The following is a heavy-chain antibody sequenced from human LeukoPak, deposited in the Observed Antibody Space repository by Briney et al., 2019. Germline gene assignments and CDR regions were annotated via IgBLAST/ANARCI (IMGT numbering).Heavy chain of an antibody. D-gene: IGHD3-9*01. V-gene: IGHV3-73*01. CDR2: IRSKANSYAT. CDR3: TSRIDSLDY. J-gene: IGHJ4*02. CDR1: GFTFSGSA. Sequence: GGCLRLSCAASGFTFSGSAMHWVRQASGKGLEWVGRIRSKANSYATAYAASVKGRLTISRDDSKNTAYLQMNSLKTEDTAGYYCTSRIDSLDYWGQGSLVTVSS.